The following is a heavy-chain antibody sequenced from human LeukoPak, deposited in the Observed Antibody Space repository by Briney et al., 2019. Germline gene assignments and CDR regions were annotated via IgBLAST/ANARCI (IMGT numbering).Heavy chain of an antibody. D-gene: IGHD5-18*01. J-gene: IGHJ4*02. CDR1: GGSISSSSYY. CDR2: INHSGST. Sequence: SETLSLTCTVSGGSISSSSYYWSWIRQPPGKGLEWIGEINHSGSTNYNPSLKSRVTISVDTSKNQFSLKLSSVTAADTAVYYCARVGGINEGIQLWPLDYWGQGTLVTVSS. CDR3: ARVGGINEGIQLWPLDY. V-gene: IGHV4-39*07.